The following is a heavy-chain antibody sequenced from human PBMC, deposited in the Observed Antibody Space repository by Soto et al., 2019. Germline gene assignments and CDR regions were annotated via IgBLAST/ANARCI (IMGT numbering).Heavy chain of an antibody. D-gene: IGHD2-15*01. CDR3: ARGPGVVAATWYYYYYYGMDV. CDR1: GYTFTSYD. Sequence: ASVKVSCKASGYTFTSYDINWVRQATGQGLEWMGWMNPNSGNTGYAQKFQGRVTMTRNTSISTAYMELSSLRSEDTAVYYCARGPGVVAATWYYYYYYGMDVWGQGTTVTVSS. J-gene: IGHJ6*02. V-gene: IGHV1-8*01. CDR2: MNPNSGNT.